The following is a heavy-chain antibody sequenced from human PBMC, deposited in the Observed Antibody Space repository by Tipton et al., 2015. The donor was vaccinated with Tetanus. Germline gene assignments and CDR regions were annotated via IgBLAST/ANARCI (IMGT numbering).Heavy chain of an antibody. Sequence: TLSLTCNVSGASINAGGYLWTWVRQHPGEGLEWIGNIYYDTMRASPIPSLDSRVTISVDTSKNQFSLRLTSVTAADTAVYYCARANNEFPKKGPFDSWGQGSLVIVSS. CDR1: GASINAGGYL. CDR2: IYYDTMRA. V-gene: IGHV4-31*03. D-gene: IGHD1-1*01. J-gene: IGHJ4*02. CDR3: ARANNEFPKKGPFDS.